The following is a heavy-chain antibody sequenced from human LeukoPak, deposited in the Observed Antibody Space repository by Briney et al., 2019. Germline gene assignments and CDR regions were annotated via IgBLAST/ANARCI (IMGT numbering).Heavy chain of an antibody. V-gene: IGHV3-21*01. Sequence: GGSLRLSCAASGFTFSSYSMNWVRQAPGKGLEWASSISSSSSYIYYADSVKGRFTISRDNAKNSLYLQMNSLRAEDTAVYYCARRYSSSWYVWFDPWGQGTLVTVSS. CDR1: GFTFSSYS. CDR2: ISSSSSYI. CDR3: ARRYSSSWYVWFDP. J-gene: IGHJ5*02. D-gene: IGHD6-13*01.